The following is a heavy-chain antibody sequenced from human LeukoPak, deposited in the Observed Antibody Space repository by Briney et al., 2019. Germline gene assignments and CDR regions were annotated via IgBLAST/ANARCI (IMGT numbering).Heavy chain of an antibody. D-gene: IGHD3-9*01. CDR2: ISGSGGST. V-gene: IGHV3-23*01. J-gene: IGHJ6*03. CDR1: GFTFSTFA. CDR3: AYNFDWLLRNYYMDV. Sequence: PGGSLRLSCAASGFTFSTFAMIWVRQAPGKGLEWVSAISGSGGSTYYADSVKGRFTISRDNSKNTLYLQMNSLRAEDTAVYYCAYNFDWLLRNYYMDVWGKGTTVTISS.